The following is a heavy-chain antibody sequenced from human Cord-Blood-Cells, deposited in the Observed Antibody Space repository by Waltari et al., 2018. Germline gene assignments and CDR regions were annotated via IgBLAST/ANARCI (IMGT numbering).Heavy chain of an antibody. V-gene: IGHV4-39*01. D-gene: IGHD6-13*01. CDR1: GGSISSSSYY. CDR2: IYYSGST. Sequence: QLQLQESGPGLVKPSETLSLTCTVPGGSISSSSYYWGWLRQPPGKGLEWIGRIYYSGSTYYNPSLKSRVTISVDTSKNQFSLKLSSVTAADTAVYYCARYSSSWYWGQGTLVTVSS. J-gene: IGHJ4*02. CDR3: ARYSSSWY.